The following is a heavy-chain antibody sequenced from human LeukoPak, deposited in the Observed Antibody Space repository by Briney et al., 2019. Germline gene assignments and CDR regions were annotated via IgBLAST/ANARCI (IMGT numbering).Heavy chain of an antibody. CDR1: GFTFSSYS. D-gene: IGHD4-17*01. Sequence: GGSLRLSCAASGFTFSSYSMNWVRQAPGKGLEWVSSISSSSSYIYYADSVKGRFTISRDNAKNSLYLQMNSLRAEDTAVCYCARDSGYGDPIGWGRGTLVTVSS. J-gene: IGHJ4*02. CDR3: ARDSGYGDPIG. V-gene: IGHV3-21*01. CDR2: ISSSSSYI.